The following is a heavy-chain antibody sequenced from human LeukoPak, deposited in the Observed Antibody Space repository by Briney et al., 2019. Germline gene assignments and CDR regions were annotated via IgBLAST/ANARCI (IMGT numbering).Heavy chain of an antibody. Sequence: GGSLRLSCAASGFVFSNYGMRWVRQAPGKGLQWVAFIRYDGSNKYYAESVKGRVTISRDNSKNTLFLQMNSLRVEDTAVYYCARVGSYYDNSGYPYWGQGTLVTVSS. D-gene: IGHD3-22*01. V-gene: IGHV3-30*02. CDR1: GFVFSNYG. CDR2: IRYDGSNK. CDR3: ARVGSYYDNSGYPY. J-gene: IGHJ4*02.